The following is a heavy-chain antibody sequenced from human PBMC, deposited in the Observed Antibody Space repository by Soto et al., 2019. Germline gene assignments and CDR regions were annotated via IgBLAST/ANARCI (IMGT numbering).Heavy chain of an antibody. CDR2: IIPILGIA. Sequence: SVKVSCKASGGTFSSYTISWVRQAPGQGLEWMGRIIPILGIANYAQKFQGRVTITADKSTSTAYMELSSLRAEDTAVYYCAKDRLYCSSTSCPRYYYGMDVWGQGTTVTVSS. D-gene: IGHD2-2*01. V-gene: IGHV1-69*04. J-gene: IGHJ6*02. CDR3: AKDRLYCSSTSCPRYYYGMDV. CDR1: GGTFSSYT.